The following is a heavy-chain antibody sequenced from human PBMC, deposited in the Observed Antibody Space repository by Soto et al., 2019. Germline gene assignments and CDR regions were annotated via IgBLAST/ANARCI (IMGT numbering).Heavy chain of an antibody. CDR3: ASSPHKDSRPDY. J-gene: IGHJ4*02. V-gene: IGHV3-7*03. Sequence: GGSLRLSSEASGFTFSSYWMGWVRQAPGRGLEWMANIKYDGSEKYYVDSVKGRLTSSSDNAKNSRYLQMNSRTAEDTAVYYCASSPHKDSRPDYWGQGTLVTVSS. CDR2: IKYDGSEK. CDR1: GFTFSSYW. D-gene: IGHD3-22*01.